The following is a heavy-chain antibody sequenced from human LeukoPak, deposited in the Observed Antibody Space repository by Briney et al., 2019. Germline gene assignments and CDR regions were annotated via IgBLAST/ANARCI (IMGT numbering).Heavy chain of an antibody. J-gene: IGHJ4*02. Sequence: PGGSLRLSCAASGFTFSTYVMSWVRQAPGKGLEWVSTISANGGSTYYTDSVKGRFTISRDNSKNTLYLQMNSLRAEDTPVYYCAKPPPDSSSWLFDYWGQGTLVTVSS. D-gene: IGHD6-13*01. CDR3: AKPPPDSSSWLFDY. V-gene: IGHV3-23*01. CDR1: GFTFSTYV. CDR2: ISANGGST.